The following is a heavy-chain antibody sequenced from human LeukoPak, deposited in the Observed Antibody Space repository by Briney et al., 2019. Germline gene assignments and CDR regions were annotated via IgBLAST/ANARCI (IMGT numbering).Heavy chain of an antibody. CDR3: AKDAEFIAATGTYGTYFDY. V-gene: IGHV3-30*18. D-gene: IGHD6-13*01. CDR1: GFAFSSYG. Sequence: GGSLRLSCAASGFAFSSYGMHWARQAPGKGLEWVAVISYDGSNKYFADSVKGRFTISRDNFKNTLSLQMNSLRAEDTAVYYCAKDAEFIAATGTYGTYFDYWGQGTLVTVSS. CDR2: ISYDGSNK. J-gene: IGHJ4*02.